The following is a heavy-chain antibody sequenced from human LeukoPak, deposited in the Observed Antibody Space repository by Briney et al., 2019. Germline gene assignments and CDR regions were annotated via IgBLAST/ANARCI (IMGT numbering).Heavy chain of an antibody. J-gene: IGHJ5*02. V-gene: IGHV4-30-4*08. Sequence: PSQTLSLTCTVSGGSISSGDYYWSWIRQPPGKGREWIGFIYYSGSTSYNPSLKSRVTISLDTSKNYFSLKLTSVTAADTAMYYCARGDYYDGSGYYYHWGQGTLVTVSS. CDR2: IYYSGST. CDR1: GGSISSGDYY. D-gene: IGHD3-22*01. CDR3: ARGDYYDGSGYYYH.